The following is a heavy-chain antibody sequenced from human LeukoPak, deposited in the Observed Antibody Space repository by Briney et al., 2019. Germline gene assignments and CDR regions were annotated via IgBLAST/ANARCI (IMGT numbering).Heavy chain of an antibody. CDR1: GGSFSSYY. Sequence: PSETLSLTCAVYGGSFSSYYWSWIRQPPGKGLEWIGYIYYSGSTNYNPSLKSRVTISVDTSKNQFSLKLSSVTAADTAVYYCARDLRITMVRGVDYYYGMDVWGQGTTVTVSS. D-gene: IGHD3-10*01. CDR2: IYYSGST. CDR3: ARDLRITMVRGVDYYYGMDV. J-gene: IGHJ6*02. V-gene: IGHV4-59*01.